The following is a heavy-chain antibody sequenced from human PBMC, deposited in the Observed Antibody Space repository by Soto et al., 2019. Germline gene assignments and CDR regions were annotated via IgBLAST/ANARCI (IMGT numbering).Heavy chain of an antibody. D-gene: IGHD2-2*01. CDR3: AKTSWGYQLLCDY. J-gene: IGHJ4*02. Sequence: GGSLRLSCAASGFTFSSYAMTWVRQAPGKGLEWVSSISGGGGSTYYADSVKGRFTISRDNSKNTLYLQMNSLRAEDTAVYYCAKTSWGYQLLCDYWGQGTLVTVSS. CDR2: ISGGGGST. CDR1: GFTFSSYA. V-gene: IGHV3-23*01.